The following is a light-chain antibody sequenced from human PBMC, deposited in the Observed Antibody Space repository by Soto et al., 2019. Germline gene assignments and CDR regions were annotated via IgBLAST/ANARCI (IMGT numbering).Light chain of an antibody. Sequence: QSALTQPASVSGSPGQSITLSCTGTSSDIGGYDYVSWYQRHPGKAPKLIIYDVNNRPSGVSNRFSGSKSGNTASLTISGLQAEDEADYYCISYASSSSHVVFGGGTQLTVL. CDR3: ISYASSSSHVV. CDR2: DVN. V-gene: IGLV2-14*01. CDR1: SSDIGGYDY. J-gene: IGLJ7*01.